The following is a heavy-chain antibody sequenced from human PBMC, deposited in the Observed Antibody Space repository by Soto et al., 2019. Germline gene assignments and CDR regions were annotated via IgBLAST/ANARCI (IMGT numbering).Heavy chain of an antibody. J-gene: IGHJ4*02. V-gene: IGHV1-69*13. CDR3: ARAYYYDSSGYHPFDY. CDR1: GGTFSSYA. Sequence: SVKVSCKASGGTFSSYAISWVRQAPGQGLEWMGGIIPIFGTANYAQKFQGRVTITADESTSTAYMELSSLRSEDTAVYYCARAYYYDSSGYHPFDYWGQGNLVPVS. D-gene: IGHD3-22*01. CDR2: IIPIFGTA.